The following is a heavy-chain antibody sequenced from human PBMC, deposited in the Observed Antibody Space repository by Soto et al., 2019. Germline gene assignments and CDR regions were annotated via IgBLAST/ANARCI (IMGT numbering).Heavy chain of an antibody. J-gene: IGHJ6*02. D-gene: IGHD3-10*01. Sequence: ASVKVSCKVSGYTLTELSMHWVRQAPGKGLEWMGGFDPEDGETIYAQKFQGRVTMTEDTSTDTAYMELSSLRSEDTAVYYCATVGGMVRGVINAPYYYYGMDVWGQGTTVTVSS. CDR2: FDPEDGET. CDR1: GYTLTELS. CDR3: ATVGGMVRGVINAPYYYYGMDV. V-gene: IGHV1-24*01.